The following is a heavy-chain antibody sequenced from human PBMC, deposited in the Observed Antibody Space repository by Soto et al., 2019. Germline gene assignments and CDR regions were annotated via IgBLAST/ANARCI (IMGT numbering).Heavy chain of an antibody. J-gene: IGHJ6*02. CDR3: ERRLAAAGNYYYYGMDV. V-gene: IGHV5-51*01. Sequence: GEYLNLYCQCSGYLFTSYWLGWVRQMPGKGLEWMGINYPGDSDARYSPSFQGQVPILADKYISTAYLQWSSLKASDTAMYYCERRLAAAGNYYYYGMDVWGQGTTVTVSS. CDR2: NYPGDSDA. D-gene: IGHD6-13*01. CDR1: GYLFTSYW.